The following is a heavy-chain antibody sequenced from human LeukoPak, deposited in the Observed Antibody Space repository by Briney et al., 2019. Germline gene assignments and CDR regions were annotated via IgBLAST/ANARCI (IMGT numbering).Heavy chain of an antibody. CDR3: ARVQWLNSYFDY. V-gene: IGHV3-66*01. Sequence: GGSLRLSCAASGFTVSSNYMSWVRQAPGKGLEWVSVIYSGGSTYYADSVKGRFTISRDNSKNTLYLQMNSLRAEDTAVYYCARVQWLNSYFDYWGQGTLVTVSS. J-gene: IGHJ4*02. D-gene: IGHD6-19*01. CDR2: IYSGGST. CDR1: GFTVSSNY.